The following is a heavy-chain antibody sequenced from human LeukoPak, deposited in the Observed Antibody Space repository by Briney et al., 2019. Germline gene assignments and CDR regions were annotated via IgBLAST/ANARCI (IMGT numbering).Heavy chain of an antibody. Sequence: SETLSLTCTVSGGFISSYYWNWIRQPAGKGLEWIGRIYTSGTSNYNPSLKSRVSMSVDTSKNQSSLKLSSVTAADTAVYYCAVTMVRGVSGMDVWGQGTTVTVSS. V-gene: IGHV4-4*07. CDR2: IYTSGTS. J-gene: IGHJ6*02. D-gene: IGHD3-10*01. CDR1: GGFISSYY. CDR3: AVTMVRGVSGMDV.